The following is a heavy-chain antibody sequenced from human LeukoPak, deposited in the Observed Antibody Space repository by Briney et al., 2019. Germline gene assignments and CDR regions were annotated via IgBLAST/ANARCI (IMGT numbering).Heavy chain of an antibody. Sequence: GGSLRLSCAASGFTFSNFWMTWVRQAPGKGLEWVANIKQDGSDKYYVDSVKGRFTISRDNAKNSLFLQMSSLRDEDTAFYYCARGDGPTVTADYFQNWGQGTLVTVS. J-gene: IGHJ1*01. CDR1: GFTFSNFW. D-gene: IGHD4-17*01. CDR2: IKQDGSDK. V-gene: IGHV3-7*03. CDR3: ARGDGPTVTADYFQN.